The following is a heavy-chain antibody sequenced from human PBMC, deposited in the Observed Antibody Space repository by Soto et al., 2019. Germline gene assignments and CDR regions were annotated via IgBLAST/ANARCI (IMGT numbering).Heavy chain of an antibody. V-gene: IGHV1-8*01. CDR2: MNPNSGNT. D-gene: IGHD3-10*01. Sequence: QVQLAQSGAEVKKPGASVKVSCKASGYTFTSYDINWVRQATGQGLEWMGWMNPNSGNTGYAQKFQGRVTMTRNTSISTAYMELSSLRSEDTAVYYCARGAVRGVPYSPPMDVWGQGTTVTVSS. CDR1: GYTFTSYD. J-gene: IGHJ6*02. CDR3: ARGAVRGVPYSPPMDV.